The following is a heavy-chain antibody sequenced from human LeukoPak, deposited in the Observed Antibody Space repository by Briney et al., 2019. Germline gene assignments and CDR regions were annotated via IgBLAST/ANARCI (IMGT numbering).Heavy chain of an antibody. V-gene: IGHV3-11*01. CDR2: ISPGGDEV. CDR3: AREDSNSENF. Sequence: GGSLRLSCAASGFIFSDYHMSWIRQAPGKGLEWVSYISPGGDEVYFADSVKGRFTISRDNAKNSLFLQMSSLTAEDTAVYYCAREDSNSENFWGQGTLVTVSS. CDR1: GFIFSDYH. D-gene: IGHD2/OR15-2a*01. J-gene: IGHJ4*02.